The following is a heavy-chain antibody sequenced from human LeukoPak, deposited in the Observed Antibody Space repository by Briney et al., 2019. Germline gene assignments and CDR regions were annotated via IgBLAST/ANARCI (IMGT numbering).Heavy chain of an antibody. V-gene: IGHV4-38-2*02. D-gene: IGHD3-22*01. CDR1: GYSITRGSY. CDR3: ARVHVNSGYYFGDVFDI. Sequence: TSETLSLTCTVSGYSITRGSYWGWIRQPPGKGLEWIANIYHSGSTYYNPSLKSRVTISVDTSKNQFSLKLSSVTAADTAIYYCARVHVNSGYYFGDVFDIWGQGTMVTVSS. J-gene: IGHJ3*02. CDR2: IYHSGST.